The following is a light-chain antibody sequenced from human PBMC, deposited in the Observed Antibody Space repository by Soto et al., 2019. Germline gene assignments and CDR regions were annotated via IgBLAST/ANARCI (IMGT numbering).Light chain of an antibody. J-gene: IGKJ1*01. CDR1: QSISWY. CDR2: DAS. CDR3: QQYDSYSSWT. Sequence: DIQMTQSPSTLSASVEDRVTITCRVSQSISWYLAWYQQKPGKAPKLLIYDASRLKSGVPSRFSGSGSGTEFTLTISSLQPDDFATYYCQQYDSYSSWTFGQGTKVEVK. V-gene: IGKV1-5*01.